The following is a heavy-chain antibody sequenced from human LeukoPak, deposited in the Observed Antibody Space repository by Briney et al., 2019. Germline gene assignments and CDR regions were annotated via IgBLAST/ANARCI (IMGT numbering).Heavy chain of an antibody. CDR3: AGDCSGGSCYWYYMDV. D-gene: IGHD2-15*01. Sequence: GGSLRLSCAASGFTFSSYSMNWVRQAPGKGLEWVSYISSSSSTIYYADSVKGRFTISRDNAKNSLYLQMNSLRAEDTAVYYCAGDCSGGSCYWYYMDVWGKGTTVTVSS. J-gene: IGHJ6*03. V-gene: IGHV3-48*01. CDR1: GFTFSSYS. CDR2: ISSSSSTI.